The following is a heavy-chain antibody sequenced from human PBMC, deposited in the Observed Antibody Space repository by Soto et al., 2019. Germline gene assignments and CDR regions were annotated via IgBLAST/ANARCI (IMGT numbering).Heavy chain of an antibody. CDR2: IWYDGSNK. Sequence: SLRLSCAASGFTFSSYGMHWVRQAPGKGLEWVAVIWYDGSNKYYADSVKGRFTISRDNSKNTLYLQMNSLRAEDTAVYYCAGDRGLIAAAGTDYWGQGTLVTVSS. CDR3: AGDRGLIAAAGTDY. V-gene: IGHV3-33*01. CDR1: GFTFSSYG. J-gene: IGHJ4*02. D-gene: IGHD6-13*01.